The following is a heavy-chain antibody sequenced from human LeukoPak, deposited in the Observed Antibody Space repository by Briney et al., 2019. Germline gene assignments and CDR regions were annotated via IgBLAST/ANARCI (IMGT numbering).Heavy chain of an antibody. CDR1: GFTFSSYW. V-gene: IGHV3-7*01. J-gene: IGHJ4*02. CDR2: IKQDGSEK. Sequence: PGGSLRLSCAASGFTFSSYWMSWVRQAPGKGLEWVANIKQDGSEKYYVDSVKGRFTISRDNAKYSLFLQMNSLRVEDTAVYYCVHGEELEPYFDYWGQGTLVTVSS. CDR3: VHGEELEPYFDY. D-gene: IGHD1-1*01.